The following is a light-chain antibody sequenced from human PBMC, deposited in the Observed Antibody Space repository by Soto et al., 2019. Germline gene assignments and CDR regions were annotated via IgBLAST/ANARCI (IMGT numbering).Light chain of an antibody. V-gene: IGKV1-8*01. Sequence: AIRMSQTPSSLSVSTGDRVTVTCRASQGISSYLAWYQQKPGKAPKLLIYAASTLQSGVPSRFSGSGSGTDFTLTISCLQSEDFATYYCHQYYSYPPITFGQGTRLEIK. J-gene: IGKJ5*01. CDR1: QGISSY. CDR2: AAS. CDR3: HQYYSYPPIT.